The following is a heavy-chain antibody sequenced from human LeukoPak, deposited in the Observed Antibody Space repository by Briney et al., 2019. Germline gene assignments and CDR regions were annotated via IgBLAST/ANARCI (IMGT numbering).Heavy chain of an antibody. J-gene: IGHJ4*02. Sequence: NPSETLSLTCAVYGGSFSGYYWSWIRQPPGKGLEWIGEINHSGSTNYNPSLKSRVTISVDTSKNQFSLKLSSVTAGDTAVYYCARGRSGDWVLEWFFFDYWGQGTLVTVSS. CDR2: INHSGST. CDR3: ARGRSGDWVLEWFFFDY. CDR1: GGSFSGYY. V-gene: IGHV4-34*01. D-gene: IGHD3-3*01.